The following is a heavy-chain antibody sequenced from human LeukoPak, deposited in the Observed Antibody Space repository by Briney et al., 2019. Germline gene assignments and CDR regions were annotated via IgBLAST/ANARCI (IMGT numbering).Heavy chain of an antibody. Sequence: GRSLRLSCAASGFTFDDYAMHWVRQAPGKGLEWVSGFTWNSGSIGYADSVKGRFTISRDNAKNTLYLQMNSLRAEDTAVYYCARARTPHNWGQGTLVTVSS. CDR3: ARARTPHN. CDR1: GFTFDDYA. V-gene: IGHV3-9*01. J-gene: IGHJ4*02. CDR2: FTWNSGSI. D-gene: IGHD1-14*01.